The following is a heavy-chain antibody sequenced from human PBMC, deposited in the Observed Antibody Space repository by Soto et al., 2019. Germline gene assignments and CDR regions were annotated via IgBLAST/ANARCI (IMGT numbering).Heavy chain of an antibody. CDR2: INHSGIN. D-gene: IGHD2-8*01. J-gene: IGHJ6*02. CDR1: GGSLTGSD. Sequence: QVQLQQWGAGLLKPSETLSISCAVYGGSLTGSDWAWIRQPPGKGLEWIGEINHSGINNYNPSLKRRVTIPLASSHSQFSLQLRSVTAADTAVYFCASEEVAQWFTMGSYGMDVWGQGTTVSFSS. CDR3: ASEEVAQWFTMGSYGMDV. V-gene: IGHV4-34*01.